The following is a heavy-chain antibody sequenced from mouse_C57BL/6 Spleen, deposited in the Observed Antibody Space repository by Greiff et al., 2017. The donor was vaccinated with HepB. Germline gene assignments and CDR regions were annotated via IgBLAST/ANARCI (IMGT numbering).Heavy chain of an antibody. Sequence: VQLQQSGPELVKPGASVKISCKASGYAFSSSWMNWVKQRPGKGLEWIGRIYPGDGDTNYNGKFKGKATLTADKSSSTAYMQLSSLTSEDSAVYFCATYSNYVSAMYYWGLKTSVTVSS. CDR1: GYAFSSSW. D-gene: IGHD2-5*01. V-gene: IGHV1-82*01. CDR3: ATYSNYVSAMYY. J-gene: IGHJ4*01. CDR2: IYPGDGDT.